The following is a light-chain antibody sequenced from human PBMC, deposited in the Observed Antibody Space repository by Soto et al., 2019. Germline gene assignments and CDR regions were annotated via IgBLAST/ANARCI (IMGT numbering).Light chain of an antibody. V-gene: IGKV3-15*01. J-gene: IGKJ2*01. Sequence: ERVITQSPATLSVSPGERATLSCRASQSVSRNLAWYQQKPCQPRRLLIYDASTRATGIPAKVRGSGSGTEFTLTIRSLQSEDFAVYYCHHYNNWPYTFGQGPKLEIK. CDR1: QSVSRN. CDR3: HHYNNWPYT. CDR2: DAS.